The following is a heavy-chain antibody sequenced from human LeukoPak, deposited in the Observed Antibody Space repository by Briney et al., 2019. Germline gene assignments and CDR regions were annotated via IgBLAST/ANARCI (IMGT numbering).Heavy chain of an antibody. D-gene: IGHD5/OR15-5a*01. CDR1: GFTFSSYG. CDR2: ISSRGGTI. V-gene: IGHV3-48*04. CDR3: ARVNVYHFDY. J-gene: IGHJ4*02. Sequence: PGRSLRLSCAASGFTFSSYGMHWVRQAPGKGLEWVSYISSRGGTIYYADSVKGRFTISRDNAKNSLYLQMNSLRAEDTAVYYCARVNVYHFDYWGQGTLVTVSS.